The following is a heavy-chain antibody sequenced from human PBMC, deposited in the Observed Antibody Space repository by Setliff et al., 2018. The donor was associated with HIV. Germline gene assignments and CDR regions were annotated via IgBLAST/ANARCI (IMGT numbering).Heavy chain of an antibody. CDR2: IYYTGST. Sequence: SETLSLTCTVSGGSIYSYFWSWIRQPPGKGLEWIASIYYTGSTNYNPSLKSRVTISLDTSKNQFSLNVNSVTAADTAVYYCARTPSRGGFDYWGQGTLVTVSS. CDR3: ARTPSRGGFDY. V-gene: IGHV4-59*01. CDR1: GGSIYSYF. D-gene: IGHD2-15*01. J-gene: IGHJ4*02.